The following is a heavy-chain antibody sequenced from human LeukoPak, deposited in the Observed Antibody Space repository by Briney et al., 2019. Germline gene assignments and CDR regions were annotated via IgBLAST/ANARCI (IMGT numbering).Heavy chain of an antibody. J-gene: IGHJ4*02. CDR1: GFAFSSYA. CDR3: AKDYYDISGSRYDS. V-gene: IGHV3-23*01. D-gene: IGHD3-22*01. CDR2: ISGSGGDT. Sequence: GGSLRLSCAASGFAFSSYAMSWVRQAPGKGLEWVSAISGSGGDTWYADSVRGRFTTSRDNSKNTLYMQVNSLRAENTAVYYCAKDYYDISGSRYDSWGQGTLVTVSS.